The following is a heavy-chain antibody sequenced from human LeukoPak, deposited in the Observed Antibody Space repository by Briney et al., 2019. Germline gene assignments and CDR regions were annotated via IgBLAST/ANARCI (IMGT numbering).Heavy chain of an antibody. J-gene: IGHJ3*02. D-gene: IGHD5-18*01. V-gene: IGHV1-8*01. CDR2: MNPNSGNT. CDR3: ARYTAMAINYAFDI. Sequence: ASVKVSCKASGYTFTIYDINWVRQATGQGLEWMGWMNPNSGNTGYAQKFQGRVTMTRNTSISTAYMELSSLRSEDTAAYYCARYTAMAINYAFDIWGQGTMVTVSS. CDR1: GYTFTIYD.